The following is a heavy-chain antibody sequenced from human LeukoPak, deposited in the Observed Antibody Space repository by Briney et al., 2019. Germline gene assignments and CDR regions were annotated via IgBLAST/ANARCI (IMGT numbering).Heavy chain of an antibody. CDR3: ARAWGNYDFWSGYYFDY. D-gene: IGHD3-3*01. CDR2: ISSNGGST. J-gene: IGHJ4*02. Sequence: GGSLRLSCAASGFTFSSYAMHWVRQAPGKRLEYVSAISSNGGSTYYANSVKGRFTISRDNSKNTLYLQMGSLRAEDMAVYYCARAWGNYDFWSGYYFDYWGQGTLVTVSS. V-gene: IGHV3-64*01. CDR1: GFTFSSYA.